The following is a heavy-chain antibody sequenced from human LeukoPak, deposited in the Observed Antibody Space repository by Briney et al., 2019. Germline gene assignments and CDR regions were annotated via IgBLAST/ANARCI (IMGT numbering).Heavy chain of an antibody. Sequence: SETLSLTCTVSGGSISSYYWSWIRQPPGKGLEWIGYIYYSGSTNYNPSLKSRVTISVDTSKNQFSLKLSSVTAADTAAYYCARAGAAAGTPFDYWGQGTLVTVSS. J-gene: IGHJ4*02. CDR2: IYYSGST. D-gene: IGHD6-13*01. V-gene: IGHV4-59*01. CDR3: ARAGAAAGTPFDY. CDR1: GGSISSYY.